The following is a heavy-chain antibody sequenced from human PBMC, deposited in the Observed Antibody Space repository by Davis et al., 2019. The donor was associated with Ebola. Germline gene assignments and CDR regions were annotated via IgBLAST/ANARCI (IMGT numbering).Heavy chain of an antibody. V-gene: IGHV3-30*03. CDR2: ISYDGSNK. CDR3: ASRTYGSGSN. J-gene: IGHJ4*02. Sequence: GGSLRLSCEASGLTFKIYWMSWVRQAPGKGLEWVAVISYDGSNKYYADSVKGRFTISRDNSKNTLYLQMNSLRADDTAVYYCASRTYGSGSNWGQGTLVTVSS. D-gene: IGHD3-10*01. CDR1: GLTFKIYW.